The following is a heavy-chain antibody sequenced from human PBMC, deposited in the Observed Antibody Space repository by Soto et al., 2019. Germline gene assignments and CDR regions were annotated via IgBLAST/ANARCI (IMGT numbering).Heavy chain of an antibody. J-gene: IGHJ4*02. D-gene: IGHD2-8*01. CDR2: IYSGGST. V-gene: IGHV3-53*01. CDR1: GFTVSSNY. CDR3: ARDLGYCTNGVCYPNYYFDY. Sequence: GGSLRLSCAASGFTVSSNYMSWVRQAPGKGLEWVSVIYSGGSTYYADSVKGRFTISRDNSKNTLYLQMSSLRAEDTAVYYCARDLGYCTNGVCYPNYYFDYWGQGTLVTVSS.